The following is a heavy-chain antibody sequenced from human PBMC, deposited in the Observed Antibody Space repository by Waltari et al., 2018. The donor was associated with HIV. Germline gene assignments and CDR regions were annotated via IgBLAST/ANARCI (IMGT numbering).Heavy chain of an antibody. CDR2: IYYSGST. V-gene: IGHV4-39*01. D-gene: IGHD3-22*01. J-gene: IGHJ4*02. CDR3: ARQHYYDSSGYYYGRGYYFDY. CDR1: GGSISSSSYH. Sequence: QLQLQESGPGLVQPSETLSLTCTVSGGSISSSSYHWGWIRQPPGKGLEWIGSIYYSGSTYYNPSLKSRVTISVDTSKNQFSLKLSSVTAADTAVYYCARQHYYDSSGYYYGRGYYFDYWGQGTLVTVSS.